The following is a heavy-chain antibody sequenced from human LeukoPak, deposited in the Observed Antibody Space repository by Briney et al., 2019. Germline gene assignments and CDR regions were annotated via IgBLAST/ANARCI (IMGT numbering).Heavy chain of an antibody. CDR2: IYYTGNT. V-gene: IGHV4-39*01. CDR1: GVSISSSNSY. J-gene: IGHJ4*02. D-gene: IGHD6-13*01. CDR3: ARRPRPFILTSSSWPFDY. Sequence: KPSETLSLTCTVSGVSISSSNSYWGWIRQPPGKGLEWIGSIYYTGNTYYNASLKSRVTISIDTSKNQISLRLTSVTATDTAMYYCARRPRPFILTSSSWPFDYWGQGTLVTVSS.